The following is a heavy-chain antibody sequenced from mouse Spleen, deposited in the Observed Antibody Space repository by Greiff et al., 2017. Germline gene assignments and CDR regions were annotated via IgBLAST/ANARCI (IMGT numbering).Heavy chain of an antibody. V-gene: IGHV1-9*01. CDR1: GYTFTGYW. CDR2: ILPGSGST. J-gene: IGHJ1*01. Sequence: VHLVESGGGLVKPGASVKLSCKATGYTFTGYWIEWVKQRPGHGLEWIGEILPGSGSTNYNEKFKGKATFTADTSSNTAYMQLSSLTTEDSAIYYCAAYYSNYKDWYFDVWGAGTTVTVSS. D-gene: IGHD2-5*01. CDR3: AAYYSNYKDWYFDV.